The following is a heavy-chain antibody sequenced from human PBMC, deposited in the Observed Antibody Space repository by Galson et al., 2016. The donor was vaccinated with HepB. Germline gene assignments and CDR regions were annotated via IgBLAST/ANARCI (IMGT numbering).Heavy chain of an antibody. D-gene: IGHD4-23*01. Sequence: CAASGFSFSAYGIHWVRQAPGKGLEWMAVIWLDGTNIYYADSVKGRFTISRDDSKNTLYLQMNSLRAEDTAVYYCARVAKRTTVISWLDHWGQGTLVTVSS. V-gene: IGHV3-33*01. CDR3: ARVAKRTTVISWLDH. CDR1: GFSFSAYG. CDR2: IWLDGTNI. J-gene: IGHJ5*02.